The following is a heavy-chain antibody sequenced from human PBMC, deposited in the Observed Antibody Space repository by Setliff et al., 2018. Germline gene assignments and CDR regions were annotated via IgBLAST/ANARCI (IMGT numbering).Heavy chain of an antibody. CDR2: TYYSGST. D-gene: IGHD1-26*01. CDR3: ARDASASDGRNAFDI. V-gene: IGHV4-39*07. J-gene: IGHJ3*02. Sequence: SETLSLTCTVSGASISGNSYYWAWIRQPPGRGLEWIASTYYSGSTSYNPSLKSRVTISVDTSNSQFSLKLTSVTAADTAIYYCARDASASDGRNAFDIWGQGTMVTV. CDR1: GASISGNSYY.